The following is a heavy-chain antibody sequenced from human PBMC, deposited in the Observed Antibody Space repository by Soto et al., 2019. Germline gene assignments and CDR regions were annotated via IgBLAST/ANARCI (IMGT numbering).Heavy chain of an antibody. CDR1: GGSISSYC. CDR3: AGSGSSPYYYYYGMDV. CDR2: IYYSGST. J-gene: IGHJ6*02. Sequence: QVQLQESGPGLVKPSETLSLTCTVSGGSISSYCWSWIRQPPGKGLEWIGYIYYSGSTNYNPSLKSRVTIAVDTSKHQFSLKLSSVTAADTAVYYCAGSGSSPYYYYYGMDVWGQGTTVTVSS. D-gene: IGHD3-10*01. V-gene: IGHV4-59*01.